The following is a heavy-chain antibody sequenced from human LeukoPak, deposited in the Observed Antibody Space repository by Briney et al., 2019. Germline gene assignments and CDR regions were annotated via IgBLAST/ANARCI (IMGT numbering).Heavy chain of an antibody. J-gene: IGHJ4*02. CDR2: INTNGGT. D-gene: IGHD3-10*01. CDR3: ATSEDYKVAPFDL. Sequence: SETLSLTCAVSVGSIRDYQWSWIRQPPGKGLEWIGHINTNGGTDYNPSLRSRLTFSVDTSRDQFSLKLSSVTAADTAMYYSATSEDYKVAPFDLWGLGTQVTVAS. V-gene: IGHV4-4*09. CDR1: VGSIRDYQ.